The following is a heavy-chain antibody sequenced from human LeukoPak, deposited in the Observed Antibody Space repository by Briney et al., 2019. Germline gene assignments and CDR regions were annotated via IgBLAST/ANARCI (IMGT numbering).Heavy chain of an antibody. V-gene: IGHV3-74*03. D-gene: IGHD5-12*01. CDR3: APQQTYSPYNWFDP. CDR1: GFTTSNYW. Sequence: QSGGSLRLSCVGSGFTTSNYWTHWVRQVPGTGLAWVSRIHPDGSITTYADSVKGRFTISRDNAKNTLYLQMNSLRAEDTAVYYCAPQQTYSPYNWFDPWGQGTLVTVSS. CDR2: IHPDGSIT. J-gene: IGHJ5*02.